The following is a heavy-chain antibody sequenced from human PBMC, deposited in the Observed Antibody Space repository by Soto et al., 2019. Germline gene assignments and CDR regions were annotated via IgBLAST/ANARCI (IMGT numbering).Heavy chain of an antibody. Sequence: QVQLQESGPGLVKPSETLSLTCTVSGGSISSYYWSWIRQPPGKGLEWIGYIYYSGSTNYNPSLKSRVTISADTSKNQFSLKLSSVTAADTAVYYCARDGDSGSYPAYWGQGTLVTVSS. CDR2: IYYSGST. D-gene: IGHD1-26*01. J-gene: IGHJ4*02. CDR1: GGSISSYY. V-gene: IGHV4-59*01. CDR3: ARDGDSGSYPAY.